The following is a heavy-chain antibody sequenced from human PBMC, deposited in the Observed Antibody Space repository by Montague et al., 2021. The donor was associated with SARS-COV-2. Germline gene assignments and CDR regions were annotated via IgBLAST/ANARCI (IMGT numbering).Heavy chain of an antibody. Sequence: SETLSLTCAVYGGSFSGYYWSWIRQPPGKGLEWIGEINHSGSTNYNPSLKSRVTISVDTSKNQFSLKLSSVTAADTAVYYCARTGRYMITFGGVIARLSYFDYWGQGTLVTVSS. J-gene: IGHJ4*02. V-gene: IGHV4-34*01. CDR2: INHSGST. D-gene: IGHD3-16*02. CDR1: GGSFSGYY. CDR3: ARTGRYMITFGGVIARLSYFDY.